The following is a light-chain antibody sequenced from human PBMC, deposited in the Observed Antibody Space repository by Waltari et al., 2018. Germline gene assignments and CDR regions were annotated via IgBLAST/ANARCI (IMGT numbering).Light chain of an antibody. CDR2: GVT. V-gene: IGLV2-23*02. CDR3: CSYAGSMV. CDR1: SPAIGTYNG. J-gene: IGLJ2*01. Sequence: QSALTQPASVSGSPGPSITISCTGSSPAIGTYNGVPLYQHHPGKAPKPIIYGVTNRPSGVSNRFSGSKSGNTASLTISGLQTEDEADYYCCSYAGSMVFGGGTKLTVL.